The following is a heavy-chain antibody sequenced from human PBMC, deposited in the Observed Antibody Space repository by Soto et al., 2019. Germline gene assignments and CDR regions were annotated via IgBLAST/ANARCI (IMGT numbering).Heavy chain of an antibody. D-gene: IGHD2-15*01. CDR1: GGSISSGGYY. Sequence: PSETLSLTCTVSGGSISSGGYYWSWIRQHPGKGLEWIGYIYYSGSTYYNPSLKSRVTISVDTSKNQFSLKLSSVTAADTAVYYCARSTRSATFYYGMDVWGQGTTVTVS. V-gene: IGHV4-31*03. CDR3: ARSTRSATFYYGMDV. J-gene: IGHJ6*02. CDR2: IYYSGST.